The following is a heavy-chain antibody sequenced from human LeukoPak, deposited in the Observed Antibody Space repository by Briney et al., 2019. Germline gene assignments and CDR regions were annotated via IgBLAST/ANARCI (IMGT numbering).Heavy chain of an antibody. J-gene: IGHJ4*02. CDR3: ASNYYDSSGSFDY. CDR1: GGSISSGDYY. Sequence: SETLSLTCTVSGGSISSGDYYWSWIRQPPGKGLEWIGYIYYSGGTYYNPSLKSRVTISVDTSKNQFSLKLSSVTAADTAVYYCASNYYDSSGSFDYWGQGTLVTVSS. D-gene: IGHD3-22*01. CDR2: IYYSGGT. V-gene: IGHV4-30-4*01.